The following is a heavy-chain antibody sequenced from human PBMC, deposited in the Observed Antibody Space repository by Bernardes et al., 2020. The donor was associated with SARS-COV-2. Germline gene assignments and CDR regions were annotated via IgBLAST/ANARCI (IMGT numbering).Heavy chain of an antibody. D-gene: IGHD2-21*02. CDR2: IYGGGNT. J-gene: IGHJ4*02. V-gene: IGHV3-66*01. CDR3: VTGGDYNY. CDR1: GFTFSNNY. Sequence: GGSLRLSCAASGFTFSNNYMIWVRQAPGKGLEWVSVIYGGGNTNYADSVKGRFAVSRDSSKNTVYLQMNSLRVEDTAVYYCVTGGDYNYWGQGTLVTVSS.